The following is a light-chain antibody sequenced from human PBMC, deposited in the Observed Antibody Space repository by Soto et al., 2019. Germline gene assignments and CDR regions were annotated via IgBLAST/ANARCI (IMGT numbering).Light chain of an antibody. Sequence: DIQITQSPSTLSESVGDRVTITFLASQSISGWLAWYQQKPGKAPNLLIYKASTLESGVPSRFSGSGSGTEFTLTISSLQPDDFATYYCQQYNSYSKMFGQGTKGDIK. CDR3: QQYNSYSKM. CDR2: KAS. V-gene: IGKV1-5*03. CDR1: QSISGW. J-gene: IGKJ1*01.